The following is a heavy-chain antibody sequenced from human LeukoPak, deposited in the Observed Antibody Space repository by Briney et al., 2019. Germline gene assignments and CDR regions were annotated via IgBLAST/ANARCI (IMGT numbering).Heavy chain of an antibody. CDR1: GYSFTRCY. Sequence: ASVKVSCTASGYSFTRCYLHWVRQAPGQGLEWMGIINPSDDTTTHAQKFQGRATMTSDTSTSTVYMELSSLRSEDTAVYYCARDLRHHSGIAVSPFDYWGQGTLVTVSS. CDR2: INPSDDTT. D-gene: IGHD6-19*01. V-gene: IGHV1-46*01. CDR3: ARDLRHHSGIAVSPFDY. J-gene: IGHJ4*02.